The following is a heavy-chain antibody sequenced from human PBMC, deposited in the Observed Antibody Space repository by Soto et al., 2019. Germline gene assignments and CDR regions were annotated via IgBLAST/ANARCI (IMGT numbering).Heavy chain of an antibody. Sequence: QVHLVQSGAEVQKPGASVKVSCKASGSTVTNYAVPWVRHAPGQSLEWMGWMNAGSGDTKSSQKFQGRVTITRDTSASTVYMELSRLTSEDTAIYYCARGAYDFWSGYQYFDSWGQGSLVTVSA. D-gene: IGHD3-3*01. CDR2: MNAGSGDT. J-gene: IGHJ4*02. V-gene: IGHV1-3*01. CDR3: ARGAYDFWSGYQYFDS. CDR1: GSTVTNYA.